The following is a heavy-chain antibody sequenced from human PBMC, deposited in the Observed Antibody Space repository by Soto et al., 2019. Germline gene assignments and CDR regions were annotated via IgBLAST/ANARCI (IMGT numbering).Heavy chain of an antibody. CDR3: AGIWDLGYCSGGSCYSNYYYGMDV. J-gene: IGHJ6*02. D-gene: IGHD2-15*01. Sequence: SESLSLTCTVSGGSISSYYWSWIRQPPGKGLEWIGYIYYSGSTNYNPSLKSRVTISVDTSKNQFSLKLSSVTAAVTAVFYCAGIWDLGYCSGGSCYSNYYYGMDVWGQGTTVTVSS. V-gene: IGHV4-59*01. CDR2: IYYSGST. CDR1: GGSISSYY.